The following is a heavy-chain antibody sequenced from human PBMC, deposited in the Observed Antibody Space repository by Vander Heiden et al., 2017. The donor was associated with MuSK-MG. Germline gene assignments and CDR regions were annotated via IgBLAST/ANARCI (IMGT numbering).Heavy chain of an antibody. J-gene: IGHJ4*02. V-gene: IGHV3-33*01. D-gene: IGHD6-19*01. Sequence: QVQLVESGGGVVQPGRSLRLSCAASGFAFSSYVMYWVRQAPGKGLEWVAILWYDGSNQYYADSVKGRFTISRDNSKNTLFLQMNSLRAEDTAVYYCARSQSGVAVAGPDYWGQGTLVTVSS. CDR1: GFAFSSYV. CDR2: LWYDGSNQ. CDR3: ARSQSGVAVAGPDY.